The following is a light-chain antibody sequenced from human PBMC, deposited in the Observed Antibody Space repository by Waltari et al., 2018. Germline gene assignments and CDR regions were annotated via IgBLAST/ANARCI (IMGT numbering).Light chain of an antibody. V-gene: IGKV2-28*01. CDR1: QRPLQSNKYNF. CDR3: IQSMRALWT. CDR2: LCS. Sequence: QRPLQSNKYNFFGWYLKQPGQPTPLLFYLCSNRTCMFPNRFSGSGSGTYFTMKISRVDDDVVGVYYCIQSMRALWTFGQGTKVEIK. J-gene: IGKJ1*01.